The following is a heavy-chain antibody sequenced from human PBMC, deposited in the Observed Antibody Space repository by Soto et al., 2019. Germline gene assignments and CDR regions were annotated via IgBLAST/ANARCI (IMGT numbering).Heavy chain of an antibody. CDR1: GFTFSSYW. CDR3: AKEVEEGPYNYYGMDV. D-gene: IGHD2-15*01. Sequence: EVQLVESGGRLVQPGGSLRLSCAASGFTFSSYWMHWVRQAPGKGLVWVSRINSDGSSTSYADSVKGRFTISRDNAKNTLYLQMNSLRAQDTAVYYCAKEVEEGPYNYYGMDVWGQGTTVTVSS. CDR2: INSDGSST. J-gene: IGHJ6*02. V-gene: IGHV3-74*01.